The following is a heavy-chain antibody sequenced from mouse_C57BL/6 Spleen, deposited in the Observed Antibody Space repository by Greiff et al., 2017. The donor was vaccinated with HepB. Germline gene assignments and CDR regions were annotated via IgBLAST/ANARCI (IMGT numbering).Heavy chain of an antibody. CDR1: GYTFTDYY. Sequence: VQLQQSGPVLVKPGASVKMSCKASGYTFTDYYMNWVKQSHGKSLEWIGVINPYNGGTSYNQKFKGKATLTVDKSSSTAYMELNSLTSEDSAVYYCARRGIYYGNYGFDYWGQGTTLTVSS. CDR2: INPYNGGT. D-gene: IGHD2-1*01. CDR3: ARRGIYYGNYGFDY. J-gene: IGHJ2*01. V-gene: IGHV1-19*01.